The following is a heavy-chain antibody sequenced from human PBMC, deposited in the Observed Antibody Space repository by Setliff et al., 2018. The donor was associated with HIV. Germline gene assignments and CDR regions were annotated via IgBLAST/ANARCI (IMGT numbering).Heavy chain of an antibody. CDR3: ARDLDEAVKDADNYVPLDL. Sequence: ASVKVSCKAAGGTFNNYVFSWVRKAPGRGLEWMGIMNPSGGSISYAQKFQDRVTITTDESTSTAYMELRSLTSEDTAVYYCARDLDEAVKDADNYVPLDLWGQGTLVTVSS. V-gene: IGHV1-46*02. J-gene: IGHJ5*02. D-gene: IGHD3-16*01. CDR1: GGTFNNYV. CDR2: MNPSGGSI.